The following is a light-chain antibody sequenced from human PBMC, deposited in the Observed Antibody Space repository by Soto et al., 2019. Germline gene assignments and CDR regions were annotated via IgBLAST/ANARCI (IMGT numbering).Light chain of an antibody. Sequence: QSVLTQPPSASGSPGQSVTISCTGTSGDVGSYDYVSWYQQHPGKAPKLMIYEVTKRPLGVPDRFSGSKSGNTASLTVSRLQAEDEADYYCSSYAGSDNPYVLGTGTKVTVL. CDR3: SSYAGSDNPYV. CDR1: SGDVGSYDY. V-gene: IGLV2-8*01. J-gene: IGLJ1*01. CDR2: EVT.